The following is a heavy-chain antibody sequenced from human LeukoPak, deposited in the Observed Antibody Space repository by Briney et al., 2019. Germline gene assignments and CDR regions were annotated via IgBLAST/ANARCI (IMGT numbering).Heavy chain of an antibody. V-gene: IGHV3-23*01. J-gene: IGHJ3*02. CDR3: ARDPYSGSYSWGHDAFDI. Sequence: GGSLRLSCAASGFTFSSYAMSWVRQAPGKGLEWVSAISGSGGSTYYADSVKGRFTISRDNAKNSLYLQMNSLRAEDTAVYYCARDPYSGSYSWGHDAFDIWGQGTMVTVSS. CDR2: ISGSGGST. D-gene: IGHD1-26*01. CDR1: GFTFSSYA.